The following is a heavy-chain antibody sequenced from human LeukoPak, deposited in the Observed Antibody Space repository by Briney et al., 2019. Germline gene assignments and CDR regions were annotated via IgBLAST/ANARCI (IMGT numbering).Heavy chain of an antibody. CDR3: ARGLDTAMVLALDY. CDR2: INPNSGGT. CDR1: GYTFTGYY. D-gene: IGHD5-18*01. V-gene: IGHV1-2*02. Sequence: VASVKVSCKASGYTFTGYYMHWVRQAPGQGLEWMGWINPNSGGTNYAQKFQGRVTMTRDTSISTAYMELSRLRSDDTAVYYCARGLDTAMVLALDYWGQGTLVTVSS. J-gene: IGHJ4*02.